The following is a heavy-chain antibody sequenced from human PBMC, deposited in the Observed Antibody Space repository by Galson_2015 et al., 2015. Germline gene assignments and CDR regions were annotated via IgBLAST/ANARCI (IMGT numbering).Heavy chain of an antibody. V-gene: IGHV2-70*01. CDR1: GFSLSTSGMC. CDR3: ARMSIAAPYYYYYMDV. D-gene: IGHD6-6*01. Sequence: PALVKPTQTLTLTCTFSGFSLSTSGMCVSWIRQPPGKALEWLALIDWDDDKYYSTSLKTRLTISKDTSKNQVVLTMTNMDPVDTATYYCARMSIAAPYYYYYMDVWGKGTTVTVSS. J-gene: IGHJ6*03. CDR2: IDWDDDK.